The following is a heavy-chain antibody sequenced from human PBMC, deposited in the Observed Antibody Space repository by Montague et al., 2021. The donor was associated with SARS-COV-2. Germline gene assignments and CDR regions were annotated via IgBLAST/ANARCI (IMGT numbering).Heavy chain of an antibody. J-gene: IGHJ6*02. Sequence: SETLSLTCAVYGGSFSGYCWSWIRQSPGKGLEWIGEIDQGGATNYSPSLRSRLTLSVDTSKNQFSLKLRSVTAAGMAVYYCARGVLGENRYASGWFLTHHYNSLDVWGQGTTVTVSS. CDR1: GGSFSGYC. V-gene: IGHV4-34*01. CDR2: IDQGGAT. D-gene: IGHD6-19*01. CDR3: ARGVLGENRYASGWFLTHHYNSLDV.